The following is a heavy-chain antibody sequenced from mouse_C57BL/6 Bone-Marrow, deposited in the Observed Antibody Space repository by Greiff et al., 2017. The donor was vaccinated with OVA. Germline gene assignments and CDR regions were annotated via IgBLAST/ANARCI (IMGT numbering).Heavy chain of an antibody. Sequence: VQLQQPGAELVKPGASVKLSCTASGFNIKDDYMHWVKQRPEQGLEWIGWIDPENGDTEYASKFQGKATITADTSSNTAYLQLSSLTSEDTAVYYCTPYYYGTFDYWGQGTTLTVSS. CDR2: IDPENGDT. CDR3: TPYYYGTFDY. J-gene: IGHJ2*01. D-gene: IGHD1-1*01. V-gene: IGHV14-4*01. CDR1: GFNIKDDY.